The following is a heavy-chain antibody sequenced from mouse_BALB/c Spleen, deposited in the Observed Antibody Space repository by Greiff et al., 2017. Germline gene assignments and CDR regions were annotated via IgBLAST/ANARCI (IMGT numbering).Heavy chain of an antibody. CDR2: IDTSDSYT. D-gene: IGHD1-2*01. J-gene: IGHJ4*01. CDR3: ARFHQIHYYGYGGAMDY. Sequence: QVQLQQPGAELVMPGASVKMSCKASGYTFTDYWMHWVKQRPGQGLEWIGAIDTSDSYTSYNQKFKGKATLTVDESSSTAYMQLSSLTSEDSAVYYCARFHQIHYYGYGGAMDYWGQGTSVTVSS. V-gene: IGHV1-69*01. CDR1: GYTFTDYW.